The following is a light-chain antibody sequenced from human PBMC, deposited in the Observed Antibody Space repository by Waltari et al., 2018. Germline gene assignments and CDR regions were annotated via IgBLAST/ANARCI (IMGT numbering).Light chain of an antibody. Sequence: DIVMTQSPDSLAVSPGERATINCTSRQSVLHSSNNKNYLAWYQLKPGQPPKLLIYCASTRESGVPDRFSGSGSRTDFTLTISSLQAEDVAVYYCQQYYTRPPYTFGQGTKLEI. CDR1: QSVLHSSNNKNY. V-gene: IGKV4-1*01. CDR2: CAS. CDR3: QQYYTRPPYT. J-gene: IGKJ2*01.